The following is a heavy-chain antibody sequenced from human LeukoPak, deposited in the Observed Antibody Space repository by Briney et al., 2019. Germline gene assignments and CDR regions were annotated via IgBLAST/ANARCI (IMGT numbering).Heavy chain of an antibody. Sequence: GGSLRLSCAASGFGFRSYGMHWVRQAPGKGLEWVAVIWHDGSNKYYADSVKGRFTISRDNSKNTLYLQMNNLRGEDTAEYYCAKDMELASWGQGTLVTVSS. V-gene: IGHV3-33*06. CDR2: IWHDGSNK. CDR3: AKDMELAS. D-gene: IGHD1-26*01. CDR1: GFGFRSYG. J-gene: IGHJ5*02.